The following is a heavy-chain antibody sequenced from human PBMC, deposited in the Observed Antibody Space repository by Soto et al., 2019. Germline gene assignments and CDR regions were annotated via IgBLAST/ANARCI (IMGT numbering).Heavy chain of an antibody. V-gene: IGHV3-49*03. CDR1: GFTFDDYA. J-gene: IGHJ6*03. CDR2: IRSKAYGGTT. Sequence: GGSLRLSCTASGFTFDDYAMSWFRQAPGKGLEWVGFIRSKAYGGTTEYAASVKGRFTISRDDSKSIAYLQMNSLKTEDTAVYYCTREQYYDFWSGHKPPYYYMDVWGKGTTVTVSS. CDR3: TREQYYDFWSGHKPPYYYMDV. D-gene: IGHD3-3*01.